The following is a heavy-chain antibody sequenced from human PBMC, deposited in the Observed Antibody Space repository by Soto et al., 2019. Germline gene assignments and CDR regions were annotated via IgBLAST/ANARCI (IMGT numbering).Heavy chain of an antibody. CDR2: INANNGNT. CDR3: ATSYDSGFDP. J-gene: IGHJ5*02. Sequence: ASVKVSCKASGYTFSRYGISWIRQAPGQGLEWMGWINANNGNTDYAQNFQGRVTMTTDTSTSTAYMELRRLTSDDTAIYYCATSYDSGFDPWRQRTLVTVSS. CDR1: GYTFSRYG. D-gene: IGHD5-12*01. V-gene: IGHV1-18*04.